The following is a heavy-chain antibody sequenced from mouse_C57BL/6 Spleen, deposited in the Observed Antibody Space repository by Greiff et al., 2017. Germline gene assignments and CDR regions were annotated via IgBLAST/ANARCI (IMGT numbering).Heavy chain of an antibody. V-gene: IGHV1-55*01. Sequence: QVQLQQPGAELVKPGASVKMSCKASGYTFTSYWITWVKQRPGQGLEWIGDIYPGSGSTNYNEKFKSKATLTVDTSSSTAYMQLSSLTSEDSAVYYCARWEYYYGSSYADYWGQGTTLTVSS. CDR3: ARWEYYYGSSYADY. CDR2: IYPGSGST. D-gene: IGHD1-1*01. CDR1: GYTFTSYW. J-gene: IGHJ2*01.